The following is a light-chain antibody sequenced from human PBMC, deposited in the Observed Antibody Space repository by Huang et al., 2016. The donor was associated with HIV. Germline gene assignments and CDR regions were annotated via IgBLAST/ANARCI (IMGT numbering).Light chain of an antibody. CDR1: QGITNY. V-gene: IGKV1-9*01. CDR2: AAS. J-gene: IGKJ4*01. Sequence: IQLTQSPSSVSAFVGDRVAITCRASQGITNYVAWYQQKPGKAPKLLMYAASTLERGVPSRFSGSGSGTDFTLAISSLQPEDSATSYCQQFNSYPFIFGGGTKVEIK. CDR3: QQFNSYPFI.